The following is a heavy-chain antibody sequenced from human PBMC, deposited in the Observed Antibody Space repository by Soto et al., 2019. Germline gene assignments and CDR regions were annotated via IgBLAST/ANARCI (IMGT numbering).Heavy chain of an antibody. J-gene: IGHJ4*02. CDR2: ISYDGNNK. Sequence: GGSLRLSCAASGFTFSSYPMHWVRQAPGKGLEWVALISYDGNNKNYADSVKGRFTISRDNSKNTLYLQMNSLRIDDTAVYYCAREAALTTVDYWGQGTLVTVSS. D-gene: IGHD4-17*01. CDR3: AREAALTTVDY. CDR1: GFTFSSYP. V-gene: IGHV3-30-3*01.